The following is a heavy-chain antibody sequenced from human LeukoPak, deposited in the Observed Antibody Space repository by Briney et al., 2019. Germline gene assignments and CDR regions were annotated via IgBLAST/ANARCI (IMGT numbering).Heavy chain of an antibody. Sequence: ASLKVSSKASRYTFTSYDINWVRQATGQGREWMGWMNPNSGNTGYAQKFQGRVTMARNTSISTAYMELSSLRSEDTAVYYCARVPYDSSAELFDLWGRGTLVTVSS. CDR3: ARVPYDSSAELFDL. CDR1: RYTFTSYD. CDR2: MNPNSGNT. V-gene: IGHV1-8*01. J-gene: IGHJ2*01. D-gene: IGHD3-22*01.